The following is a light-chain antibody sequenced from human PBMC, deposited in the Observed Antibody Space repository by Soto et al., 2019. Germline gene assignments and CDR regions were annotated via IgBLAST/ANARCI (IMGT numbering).Light chain of an antibody. J-gene: IGLJ1*01. Sequence: QSALTQPASVSGSPGQSITISCTGTSSDIGGYNYVSWYQQHPGKVPKLMIYDVTNRPSGVPDRFSGSKSGTSASLAITGLQAEDEADYYCQSYHSSLSGHYVFGTGTKVTVL. CDR2: DVT. V-gene: IGLV2-14*01. CDR3: QSYHSSLSGHYV. CDR1: SSDIGGYNY.